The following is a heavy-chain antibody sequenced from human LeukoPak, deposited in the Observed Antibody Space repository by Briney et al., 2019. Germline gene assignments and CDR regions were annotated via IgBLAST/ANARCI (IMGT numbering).Heavy chain of an antibody. CDR2: IYYSGST. V-gene: IGHV4-59*01. CDR3: AGQYSSSSTDY. D-gene: IGHD6-6*01. Sequence: SETLSLTCTVSGGSISSYYWSWIRQPPGKGLEWIGYIYYSGSTNYNPSLKSRVTISADTSKNQFSLKLSSVTAADTAVYYCAGQYSSSSTDYWGQGTLVTVSS. CDR1: GGSISSYY. J-gene: IGHJ4*02.